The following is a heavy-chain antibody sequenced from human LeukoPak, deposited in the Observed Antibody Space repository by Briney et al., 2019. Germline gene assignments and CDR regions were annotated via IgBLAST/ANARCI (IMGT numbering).Heavy chain of an antibody. V-gene: IGHV4-39*01. CDR1: GGSISSSNYY. D-gene: IGHD1-1*01. CDR2: IYYSGST. Sequence: PSETLSLTCTVSGGSISSSNYYWGWIRQPPGKGLEWIGSIYYSGSTYYNPSLKSRVTISVDTSKNQFSLKLGSVTAADTAVYYCARPVPSRLGWFDPWGQGTLVTVSS. CDR3: ARPVPSRLGWFDP. J-gene: IGHJ5*02.